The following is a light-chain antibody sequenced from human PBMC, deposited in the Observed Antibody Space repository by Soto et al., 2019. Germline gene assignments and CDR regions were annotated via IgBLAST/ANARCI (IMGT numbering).Light chain of an antibody. V-gene: IGKV3-20*01. Sequence: EIVLTQSPGTLSLSPGERATLSCRASQSVSSSYLAWYQQKPGQAPRLLIYGASSRATGIPDRFSGSGSGTDFTLTISRLEPEYFAVYYCQQYGTSPPWTFGQGTEVDIK. CDR1: QSVSSSY. CDR3: QQYGTSPPWT. CDR2: GAS. J-gene: IGKJ1*01.